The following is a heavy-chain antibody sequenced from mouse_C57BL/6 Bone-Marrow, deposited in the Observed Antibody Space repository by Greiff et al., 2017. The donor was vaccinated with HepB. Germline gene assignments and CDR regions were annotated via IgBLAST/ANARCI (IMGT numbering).Heavy chain of an antibody. CDR1: GYTFTDYY. Sequence: EVQLQQSGPELVKPGASVKISCKASGYTFTDYYMNWVKQSHGKSLEWIGDINPNNGGTSYNQKFKGKATLTVDKSSSTAYMELRSLTSEDSAVYYCARRLRDWYFDVWGKGTTVTVSS. J-gene: IGHJ1*03. D-gene: IGHD2-4*01. V-gene: IGHV1-26*01. CDR2: INPNNGGT. CDR3: ARRLRDWYFDV.